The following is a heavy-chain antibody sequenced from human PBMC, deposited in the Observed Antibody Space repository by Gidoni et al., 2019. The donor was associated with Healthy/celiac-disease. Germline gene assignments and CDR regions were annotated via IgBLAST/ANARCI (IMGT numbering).Heavy chain of an antibody. D-gene: IGHD3-10*01. CDR1: GFPFSSYG. CDR2: IWYDGSNK. CDR3: ARDAPLDSGSYYGYYFDY. Sequence: QVQLVESGGGVVQPGRSLRLSCAASGFPFSSYGMHWVRQAPGKGLEWVAVIWYDGSNKYYADSVKGRFAISRDNSKNTLYLQMNSLRAEDTAVYYCARDAPLDSGSYYGYYFDYWGQGTLVTVSS. V-gene: IGHV3-33*01. J-gene: IGHJ4*02.